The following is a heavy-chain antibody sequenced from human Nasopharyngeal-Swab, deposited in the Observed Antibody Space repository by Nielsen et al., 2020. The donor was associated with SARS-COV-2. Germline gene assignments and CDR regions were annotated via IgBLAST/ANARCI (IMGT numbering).Heavy chain of an antibody. CDR3: ARSPGYSSGWYFDY. J-gene: IGHJ4*02. V-gene: IGHV3-30*03. CDR2: ISYDGRRE. Sequence: GESLKISCAASGFSFRSFGMHWVRRAPGKGLEWVTAISYDGRREFYADSVKGRFTISRDNSKNTLYLQMNSLRAEDTAVYYCARSPGYSSGWYFDYWGQGTLVTVSS. D-gene: IGHD6-19*01. CDR1: GFSFRSFG.